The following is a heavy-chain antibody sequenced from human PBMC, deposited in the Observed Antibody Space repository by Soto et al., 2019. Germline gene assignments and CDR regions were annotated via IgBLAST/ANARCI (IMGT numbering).Heavy chain of an antibody. CDR3: ARDTAFYDTSGPDY. V-gene: IGHV1-18*01. CDR1: GYTFTNYG. Sequence: GASVKVSCKASGYTFTNYGFTWVRQAPGRGLEWMGWISAYNGNTNYAQKVQDRVTMTTDTSTNSAYMELRSLSSDDTAVYYCARDTAFYDTSGPDYWGQGTLVTVSS. CDR2: ISAYNGNT. J-gene: IGHJ4*02. D-gene: IGHD3-22*01.